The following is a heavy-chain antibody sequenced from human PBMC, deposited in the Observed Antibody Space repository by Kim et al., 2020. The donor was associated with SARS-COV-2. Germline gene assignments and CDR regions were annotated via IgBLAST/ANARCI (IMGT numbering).Heavy chain of an antibody. CDR3: ASTYHSGSYGMDV. V-gene: IGHV3-7*01. D-gene: IGHD3-10*01. Sequence: SLHSVKGRFTISRDNGNKSLYLQMNRLRAEDTAVYYCASTYHSGSYGMDVWGQGTTVTVSS. J-gene: IGHJ6*02.